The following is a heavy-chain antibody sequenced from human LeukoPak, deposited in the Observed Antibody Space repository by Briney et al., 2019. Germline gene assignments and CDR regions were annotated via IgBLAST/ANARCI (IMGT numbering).Heavy chain of an antibody. CDR1: GFTVSSNY. J-gene: IGHJ4*02. CDR3: ARAPPYCGGDCYDY. Sequence: GGSLRLSCAASGFTVSSNYMSWVRQAPGKGLEWVSVIYSGSSTYYADSVKGRFTISRDNSKNTLYLQMNSLRAEDTAVYYCARAPPYCGGDCYDYWGQGTLVTVSS. D-gene: IGHD2-21*01. CDR2: IYSGSST. V-gene: IGHV3-66*02.